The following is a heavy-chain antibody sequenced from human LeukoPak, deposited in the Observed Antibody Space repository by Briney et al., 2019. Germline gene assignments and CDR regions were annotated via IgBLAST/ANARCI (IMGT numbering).Heavy chain of an antibody. Sequence: ASVKVSCKASGYTFTSYGISWVRQAPGQGLEWMGWISAYNGNTNYAQKLQGKVTMTTDTSTSTAYMELSSLRSEDTAVYYCATAAAEDIVVVPAAKRIGAFDIWGQGTMVTVSS. V-gene: IGHV1-18*01. CDR2: ISAYNGNT. J-gene: IGHJ3*02. D-gene: IGHD2-2*01. CDR1: GYTFTSYG. CDR3: ATAAAEDIVVVPAAKRIGAFDI.